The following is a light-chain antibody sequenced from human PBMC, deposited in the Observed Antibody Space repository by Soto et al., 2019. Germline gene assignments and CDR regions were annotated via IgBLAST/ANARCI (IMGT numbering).Light chain of an antibody. V-gene: IGKV3-11*01. CDR3: QQRGGWPLT. CDR1: QGVGRF. Sequence: EIVSTQSPATLSLSPGERAALSCRASQGVGRFLAWYQQKPGQAPRLLIYDASNRATGIPARFSGSGSVTDFTLAIDNLEPEDFAVYYCQQRGGWPLTFGGGTKVEIK. J-gene: IGKJ4*01. CDR2: DAS.